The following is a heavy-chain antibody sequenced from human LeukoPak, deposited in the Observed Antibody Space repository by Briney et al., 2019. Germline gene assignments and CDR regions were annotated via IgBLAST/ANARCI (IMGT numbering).Heavy chain of an antibody. CDR1: GYSFTSYW. CDR3: ARHAGEATTTYFDY. CDR2: IDPTDSYT. J-gene: IGHJ4*02. V-gene: IGHV5-10-1*01. D-gene: IGHD5-24*01. Sequence: GESLKISCKGSGYSFTSYWINWVRQMPGKGLEWMGRIDPTDSYTTYSPSFQGHVTISADKSISTAYLQWSSLKASDTAMYYRARHAGEATTTYFDYWGQGTLVTVSS.